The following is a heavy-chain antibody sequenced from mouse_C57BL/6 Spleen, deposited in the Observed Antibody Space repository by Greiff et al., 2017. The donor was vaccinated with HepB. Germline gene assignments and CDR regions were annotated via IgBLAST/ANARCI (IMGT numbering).Heavy chain of an antibody. D-gene: IGHD4-1*01. J-gene: IGHJ2*01. Sequence: VQLQQPGAELVKPGASVKLSCKASGYTFTSYWMHWVKQRPGQGLEWIGMIHPNSGSTNYNEKFKSKATLTVAKSASTAYMQLSSLTSEDSAVYYCARPILTGPSYFDYWGQGTTLTVSS. CDR2: IHPNSGST. V-gene: IGHV1-64*01. CDR3: ARPILTGPSYFDY. CDR1: GYTFTSYW.